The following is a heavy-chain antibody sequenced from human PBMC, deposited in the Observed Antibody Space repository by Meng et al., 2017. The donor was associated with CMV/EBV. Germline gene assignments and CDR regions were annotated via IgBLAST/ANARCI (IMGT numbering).Heavy chain of an antibody. CDR3: ARAHPYYDYVWGSYRSRGAFDI. J-gene: IGHJ3*02. D-gene: IGHD3-16*02. CDR2: IYYSGST. Sequence: GSLRLSCTVSGGSVSSGSYYWSWIRQPPGKGLEWIGYIYYSGSTNYNPSLKSRVTISVDTSKNQCSLKLSSVTAADTAVYYCARAHPYYDYVWGSYRSRGAFDIWGQGTMVTVSS. CDR1: GGSVSSGSYY. V-gene: IGHV4-61*01.